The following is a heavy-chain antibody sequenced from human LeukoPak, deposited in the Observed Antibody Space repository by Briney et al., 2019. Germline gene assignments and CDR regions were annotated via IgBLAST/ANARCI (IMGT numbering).Heavy chain of an antibody. D-gene: IGHD3-10*01. CDR1: GYTFISYG. CDR3: ARAGAGDCYGSGGDY. CDR2: ISADSGNT. V-gene: IGHV1-18*01. J-gene: IGHJ4*02. Sequence: ASVKVSCKASGYTFISYGVSWVRQAPGQGLEWMRWISADSGNTKYAQRLQGRVTMTTDTSTSTAYMELRSLRSDDTAVYYCARAGAGDCYGSGGDYWGQGTLVTVSS.